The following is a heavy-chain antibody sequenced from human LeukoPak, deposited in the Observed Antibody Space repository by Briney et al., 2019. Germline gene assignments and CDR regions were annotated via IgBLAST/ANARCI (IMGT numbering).Heavy chain of an antibody. V-gene: IGHV4-61*01. CDR2: IYYSGST. Sequence: SETLSLTCTVSGYSISSNYYWSWIRQPPGKGLEWIGYIYYSGSTKYNPSLKSRVTISVDTSKNQFSLRLSSVTAADTAVYYCARDWGVSARPGYMDVWGKGTTVTVSS. CDR1: GYSISSNYY. D-gene: IGHD6-6*01. J-gene: IGHJ6*03. CDR3: ARDWGVSARPGYMDV.